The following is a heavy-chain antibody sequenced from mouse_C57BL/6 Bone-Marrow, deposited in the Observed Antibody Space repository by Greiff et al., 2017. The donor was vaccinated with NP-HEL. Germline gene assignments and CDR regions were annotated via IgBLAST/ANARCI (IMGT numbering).Heavy chain of an antibody. CDR2: IWTGGGT. V-gene: IGHV2-9-1*01. Sequence: QVQLQQSGPGLVAPSQSLSITCTVSGFSLTSYAISWVRQPPGKGLEWLGVIWTGGGTNYNSALKSRLSISKDNSKSQVFLKMNSLQTDDTARYYCARSTVVAEYYAMDYWGQGTSVTVSS. J-gene: IGHJ4*01. CDR1: GFSLTSYA. D-gene: IGHD1-1*01. CDR3: ARSTVVAEYYAMDY.